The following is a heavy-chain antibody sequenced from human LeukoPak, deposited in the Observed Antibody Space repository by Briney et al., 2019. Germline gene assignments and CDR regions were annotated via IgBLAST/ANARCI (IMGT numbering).Heavy chain of an antibody. CDR3: ARERPFGGSDY. V-gene: IGHV4-59*01. D-gene: IGHD3-10*01. Sequence: SETLSLTCTVSGGSISSYYWSWIRQPPGKGLEWMGYIHYSGSPKYNPSLNSRVTISVDTSKNQFSLKLSSVTAADTAVYYCARERPFGGSDYWGQGTLVTVSS. CDR1: GGSISSYY. J-gene: IGHJ4*02. CDR2: IHYSGSP.